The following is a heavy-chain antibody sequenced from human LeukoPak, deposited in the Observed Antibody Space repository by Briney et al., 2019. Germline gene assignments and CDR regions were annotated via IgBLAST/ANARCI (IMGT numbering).Heavy chain of an antibody. CDR3: APMDTTMVTPYYFDY. Sequence: GGSLRLSCAASGFTFFRYAMSWVRQAPGNGLEWVSAISGSGGTTYYADSVKGRFTISRDNSKNTLYLQMNTLRAEDTAVYYCAPMDTTMVTPYYFDYWGQGTLVTVSS. V-gene: IGHV3-23*01. CDR1: GFTFFRYA. D-gene: IGHD5-18*01. J-gene: IGHJ4*02. CDR2: ISGSGGTT.